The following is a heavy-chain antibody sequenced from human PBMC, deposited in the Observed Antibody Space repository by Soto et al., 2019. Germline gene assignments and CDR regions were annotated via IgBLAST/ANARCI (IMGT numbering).Heavy chain of an antibody. V-gene: IGHV3-23*01. Sequence: EVQLLESGGGLVQPGGSLRLSCAASGFTFSSYAMSWVRQAPGKGLEWVSAISGSGGSTYYAESVKGRFTISRDNSKNTLYLQMNSLRAEDTAVYYCAKGPHYYGSGSQYGMDVWGQGTTVTVSS. CDR3: AKGPHYYGSGSQYGMDV. D-gene: IGHD3-10*01. CDR2: ISGSGGST. J-gene: IGHJ6*02. CDR1: GFTFSSYA.